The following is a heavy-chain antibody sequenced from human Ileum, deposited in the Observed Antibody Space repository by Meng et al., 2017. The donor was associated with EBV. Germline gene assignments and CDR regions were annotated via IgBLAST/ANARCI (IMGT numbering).Heavy chain of an antibody. CDR2: MSYTGST. Sequence: QLKESGPGRVKPSETLALTCSVSNGSVSSYGYYWTWIRQPPGKGLEWIGYMSYTGSTNYKSTLKSRVTISVDKSKNQFSLKLSSVTAADTAVYYCARERGGGDRGIQWGQGTLVTVSS. D-gene: IGHD2-21*02. CDR1: NGSVSSYGYY. V-gene: IGHV4-61*08. J-gene: IGHJ4*02. CDR3: ARERGGGDRGIQ.